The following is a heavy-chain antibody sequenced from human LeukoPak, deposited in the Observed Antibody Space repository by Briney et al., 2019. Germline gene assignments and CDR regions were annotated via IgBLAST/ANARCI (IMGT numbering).Heavy chain of an antibody. CDR3: AREGAEEYFGY. J-gene: IGHJ4*02. CDR1: GFTVSSNY. CDR2: IYSGGST. Sequence: SGGSLRLSCAASGFTVSSNYMSWVRQAPGKGLEWVSVIYSGGSTYYADSVKGRFTISRNNSKNTLYLQMNSLRAEVTAVYYCAREGAEEYFGYWGQGTLVTVSS. V-gene: IGHV3-53*01.